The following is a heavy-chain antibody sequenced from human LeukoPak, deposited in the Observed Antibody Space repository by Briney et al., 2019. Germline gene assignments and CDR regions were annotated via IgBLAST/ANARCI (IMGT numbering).Heavy chain of an antibody. Sequence: PGGSLRLSCAAAGLTFSTYGMHWVRQAPGRGLEWVAVIWYDGSKAYYADSVTGRFTISRDKSNNAVYLQMTSLRAEDTALYYCVRDHCGGDCATPPLGFDDWGQGTLVTVSS. V-gene: IGHV3-33*01. J-gene: IGHJ4*02. CDR1: GLTFSTYG. CDR2: IWYDGSKA. CDR3: VRDHCGGDCATPPLGFDD. D-gene: IGHD2-21*02.